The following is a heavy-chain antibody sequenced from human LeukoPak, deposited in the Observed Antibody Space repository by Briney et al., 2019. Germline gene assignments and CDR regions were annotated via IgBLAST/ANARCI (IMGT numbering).Heavy chain of an antibody. J-gene: IGHJ4*02. V-gene: IGHV4-59*01. Sequence: SETLSLTCTVSGGSISSYYWSWIRQPPGKGLEWIGYIYYSGSTNYNPSLKSRVTISVDTSKNRFSLKLSSVTAADTAVYYCARDGDADSDWGQGTLVTVSS. CDR3: ARDGDADSD. D-gene: IGHD2-21*02. CDR1: GGSISSYY. CDR2: IYYSGST.